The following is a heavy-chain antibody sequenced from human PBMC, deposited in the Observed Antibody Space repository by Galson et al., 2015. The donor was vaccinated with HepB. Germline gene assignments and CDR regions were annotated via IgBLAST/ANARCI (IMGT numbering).Heavy chain of an antibody. J-gene: IGHJ6*02. CDR2: FDPEDGET. V-gene: IGHV1-24*01. D-gene: IGHD3-10*01. CDR3: ATAAVSPGFAYYYYGMDV. Sequence: SVKVSCKVSGYTLTELSTHWVRQAPGKGLEWMGGFDPEDGETIYAQKFQGRVTMTEDTSTDTAYMELSSLRSEDTAVYYCATAAVSPGFAYYYYGMDVWGQGTTATVSS. CDR1: GYTLTELS.